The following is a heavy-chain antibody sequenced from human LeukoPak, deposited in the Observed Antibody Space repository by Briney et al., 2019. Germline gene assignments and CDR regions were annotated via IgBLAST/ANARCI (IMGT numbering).Heavy chain of an antibody. V-gene: IGHV4-59*01. CDR1: GGSISSYY. J-gene: IGHJ4*02. D-gene: IGHD3-22*01. Sequence: SETLSLTCTVSGGSISSYYWSWIRQPPGKGLEWIGYIYYSGSTNYNPSLKSRVTISVDTPKNQFSLKLSSVTAADTAVYYCARESYYYDSSGYPRGGYYFDYWGQGTLVTVSS. CDR2: IYYSGST. CDR3: ARESYYYDSSGYPRGGYYFDY.